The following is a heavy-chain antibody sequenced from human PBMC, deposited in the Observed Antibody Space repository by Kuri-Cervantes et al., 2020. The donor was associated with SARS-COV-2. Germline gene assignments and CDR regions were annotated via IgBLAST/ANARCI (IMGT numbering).Heavy chain of an antibody. CDR3: ARDVQGYSYGSGYYYNGMNV. CDR1: GGSISSYY. Sequence: ESLKISCTVSGGSISSYYWSWIRQPPGKGPEWIGYIYYSGSTNYNPSLKSRVTISVDTSKNQFSLKLISVTAADTAVYYCARDVQGYSYGSGYYYNGMNVWARGPS. CDR2: IYYSGST. J-gene: IGHJ6*04. D-gene: IGHD5-18*01. V-gene: IGHV4-59*01.